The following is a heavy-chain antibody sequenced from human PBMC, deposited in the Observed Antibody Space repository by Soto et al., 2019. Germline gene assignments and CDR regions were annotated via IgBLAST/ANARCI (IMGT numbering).Heavy chain of an antibody. CDR2: ISYDGSNK. J-gene: IGHJ4*02. Sequence: GGSLRLSCAASGFTFSSYGMHWVRQAPGKGLEWVAVISYDGSNKYYADSVKGRFTISRDNSKNTLYLQMNSLRAEDTAVYYCAKDRGTVAGLVYYFDYWGQGTLVTVSS. CDR1: GFTFSSYG. D-gene: IGHD6-19*01. CDR3: AKDRGTVAGLVYYFDY. V-gene: IGHV3-30*18.